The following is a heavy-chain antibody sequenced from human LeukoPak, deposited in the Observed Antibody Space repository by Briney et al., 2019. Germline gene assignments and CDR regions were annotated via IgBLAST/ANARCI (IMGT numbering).Heavy chain of an antibody. V-gene: IGHV3-30*02. CDR3: ARDRTAYSYGTLSDY. CDR1: TFTFSIYG. J-gene: IGHJ4*02. Sequence: GGSLRLSCAASTFTFSIYGMHWVRQAPGKGLEWVAFIQHSGTDKYYADSVKGLFTISRDNSRNTLYPQMNSLRTEDTAVYYCARDRTAYSYGTLSDYWGQGTLVTVSS. D-gene: IGHD5-12*01. CDR2: IQHSGTDK.